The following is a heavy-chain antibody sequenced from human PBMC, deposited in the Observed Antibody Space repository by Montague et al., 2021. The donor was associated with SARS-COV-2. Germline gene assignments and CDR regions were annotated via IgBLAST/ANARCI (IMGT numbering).Heavy chain of an antibody. Sequence: SETLSLTCAVSGGSIRNYYWSWIRRPPGRGLEWIAYIYDSGNVDYNPSLKSRVTILVGTSKNQFSLKLSSVTAADTAVYYCAAQTDYYYYSLDVWGQGTTATVS. CDR1: GGSIRNYY. CDR2: IYDSGNV. V-gene: IGHV4-59*08. J-gene: IGHJ6*02. CDR3: AAQTDYYYYSLDV.